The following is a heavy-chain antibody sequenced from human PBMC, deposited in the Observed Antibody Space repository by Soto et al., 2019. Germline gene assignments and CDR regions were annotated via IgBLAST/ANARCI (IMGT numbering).Heavy chain of an antibody. Sequence: QVQLQESGPGLVKPSETLSLTCTVSGGSISSYHWCWIRQPPGKGLEWIGYISYSGSTNYNPSLWSRVTISVDTSKNQFSLKLRSVTAADTAVYYCARRDWLLSYFDYWGQGTLVTVSS. D-gene: IGHD3-9*01. J-gene: IGHJ4*02. V-gene: IGHV4-59*08. CDR2: ISYSGST. CDR1: GGSISSYH. CDR3: ARRDWLLSYFDY.